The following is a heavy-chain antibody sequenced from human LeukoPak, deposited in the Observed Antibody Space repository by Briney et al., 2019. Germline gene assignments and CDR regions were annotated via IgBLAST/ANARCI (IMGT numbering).Heavy chain of an antibody. Sequence: GGSLRLSCAASGFTFSSYDMHWVRQATGKGLEWVSAIGTAGDTYYADSVKGRFTISRDNSKNTLYLQMNSLRAEDTAVYYCATYNAYDSSGYVGYFDYWGQGTLVTVSS. V-gene: IGHV3-13*01. CDR2: IGTAGDT. J-gene: IGHJ4*02. D-gene: IGHD3-22*01. CDR3: ATYNAYDSSGYVGYFDY. CDR1: GFTFSSYD.